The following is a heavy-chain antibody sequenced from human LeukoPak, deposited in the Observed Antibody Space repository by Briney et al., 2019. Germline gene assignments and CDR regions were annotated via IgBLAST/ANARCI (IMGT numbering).Heavy chain of an antibody. J-gene: IGHJ4*02. D-gene: IGHD2-15*01. Sequence: KTSETLSLTCAVSAYSISSGYYWAWIRQLPGKGLEWIGSIYHSGTTYYNPSLKSRVTISVDTSKNQFSLKLSSVTAADTAVYYCARTGYCSGGSCYSDYWGQGTLVTVSS. CDR3: ARTGYCSGGSCYSDY. CDR1: AYSISSGYY. CDR2: IYHSGTT. V-gene: IGHV4-38-2*01.